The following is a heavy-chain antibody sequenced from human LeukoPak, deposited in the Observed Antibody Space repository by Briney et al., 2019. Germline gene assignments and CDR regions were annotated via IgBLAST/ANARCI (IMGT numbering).Heavy chain of an antibody. CDR2: MFYSGRT. Sequence: PSETLSLTCTVSGVSISSGNYHWAWMRQPPGKGPEWFVSMFYSGRTYYNPFLKRRITISVDTSKNQFSLKVTSVTAADTAVYYCAKHPTRRDVYDHLDYWGQGTLVTVSS. J-gene: IGHJ4*02. V-gene: IGHV4-39*01. D-gene: IGHD5/OR15-5a*01. CDR1: GVSISSGNYH. CDR3: AKHPTRRDVYDHLDY.